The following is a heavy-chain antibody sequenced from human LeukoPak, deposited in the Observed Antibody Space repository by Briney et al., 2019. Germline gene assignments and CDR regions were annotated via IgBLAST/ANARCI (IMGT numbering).Heavy chain of an antibody. CDR1: GYTLTSFD. CDR3: VRDPHPCGGDCYTNGAFDI. V-gene: IGHV1-8*02. D-gene: IGHD2-21*02. Sequence: ASVKVSCKASGYTLTSFDINWVRQAPGHGLEWMGYINPNSGNTGYAQKFQGRVTITRETSISTVYMELTSLTSEDSAMYYCVRDPHPCGGDCYTNGAFDIWGQGTMVTVSS. J-gene: IGHJ3*02. CDR2: INPNSGNT.